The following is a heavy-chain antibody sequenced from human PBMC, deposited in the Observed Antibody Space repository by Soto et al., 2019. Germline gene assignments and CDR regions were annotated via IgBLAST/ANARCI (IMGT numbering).Heavy chain of an antibody. Sequence: WGSVRLSCAASGFTFNTYDMPWVRQAPGKGLEWVAMISFDSRDQYYADSFKGRFTISRDNSENTVYLQMNSLRVDDTGVFFCARAQAIYGSRDWYSGGWGSGNLVTVSS. CDR1: GFTFNTYD. J-gene: IGHJ2*01. CDR2: ISFDSRDQ. CDR3: ARAQAIYGSRDWYSGG. D-gene: IGHD2-21*01. V-gene: IGHV3-30*03.